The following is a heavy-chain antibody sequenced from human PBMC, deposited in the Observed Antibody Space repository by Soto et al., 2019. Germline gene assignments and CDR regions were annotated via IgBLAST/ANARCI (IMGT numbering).Heavy chain of an antibody. Sequence: ASVNVSCKASGYTFTSYYMHWVRQAPGQGLEWMGIINPSGGSTSYAQKFQGRVTMTRDTSTSTVYMELSSLRSEDTAVYYCARVPLVRPPDYWGQGTLVTVSS. J-gene: IGHJ4*02. CDR3: ARVPLVRPPDY. CDR2: INPSGGST. CDR1: GYTFTSYY. V-gene: IGHV1-46*03. D-gene: IGHD1-1*01.